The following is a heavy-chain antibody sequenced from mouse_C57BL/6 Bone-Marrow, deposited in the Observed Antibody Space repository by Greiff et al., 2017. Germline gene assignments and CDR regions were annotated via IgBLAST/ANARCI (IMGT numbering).Heavy chain of an antibody. CDR2: ISSGGDYT. CDR3: TRDPSGPWFAY. D-gene: IGHD3-2*02. Sequence: EVKLVESGEGLVKPGGSLKLSCAASGFTFSSYAMSWVRQTPEKRLEWVAYISSGGDYTYYADTVKGRFTISRDNARNTLYLQMSSLKSEETAMYYCTRDPSGPWFAYWGRGTLVPVSA. V-gene: IGHV5-9-1*02. CDR1: GFTFSSYA. J-gene: IGHJ3*01.